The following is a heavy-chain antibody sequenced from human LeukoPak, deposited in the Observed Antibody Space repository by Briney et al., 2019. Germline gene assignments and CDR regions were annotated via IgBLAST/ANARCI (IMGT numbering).Heavy chain of an antibody. J-gene: IGHJ4*02. Sequence: GGSLRLSCAASGFTFSSYAMSWVRQAPGKGLVWVSRISTDGSDTSYADSVKGRFTISRDNTKNTLYLQMNSLRAEDTAVYYCARGYATSCLNWGQGTLVTVSS. V-gene: IGHV3-74*01. CDR2: ISTDGSDT. CDR1: GFTFSSYA. CDR3: ARGYATSCLN. D-gene: IGHD2-2*01.